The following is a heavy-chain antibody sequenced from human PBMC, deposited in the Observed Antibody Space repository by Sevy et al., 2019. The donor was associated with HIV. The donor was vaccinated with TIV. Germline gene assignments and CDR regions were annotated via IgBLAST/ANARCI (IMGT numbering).Heavy chain of an antibody. Sequence: GGSLRLSCAASKLTFTNAWMNWVRQAPGKGLEWVGRIKSKTDGGTTDYVAPVKCRFTISRDDSKSTLYLQMNSLKTEDTAGYYCTTEEGGCGVGTHYSGLDVWGQGTTVTISS. CDR2: IKSKTDGGTT. V-gene: IGHV3-15*01. CDR3: TTEEGGCGVGTHYSGLDV. J-gene: IGHJ6*02. CDR1: KLTFTNAW. D-gene: IGHD3-10*01.